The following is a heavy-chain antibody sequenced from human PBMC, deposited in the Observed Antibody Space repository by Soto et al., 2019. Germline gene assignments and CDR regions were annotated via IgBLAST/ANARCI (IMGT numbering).Heavy chain of an antibody. V-gene: IGHV3-9*01. CDR2: ISWSSGDI. CDR1: GFTFDDCA. Sequence: GGSLRLSCVASGFTFDDCAMHWVRQAPGKGLEWVSGISWSSGDIGYADSVKGRFTISRDNARNSLYLQMNSLRAEDTALYYCAKAGIAAAGTFGAFDIWGQGTMVTVSS. CDR3: AKAGIAAAGTFGAFDI. D-gene: IGHD6-13*01. J-gene: IGHJ3*02.